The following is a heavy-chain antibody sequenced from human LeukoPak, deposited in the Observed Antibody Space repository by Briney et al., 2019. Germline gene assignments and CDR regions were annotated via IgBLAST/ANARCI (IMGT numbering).Heavy chain of an antibody. J-gene: IGHJ4*02. CDR1: GFTFSSYG. V-gene: IGHV3-30*18. Sequence: PGRSLRLSCAASGFTFSSYGMHWVRQAPGKGLEWVAVISYDGSNKYYADSVKGRFTISRDNSKNTPYLQMNSLRAEDTAVYYCAKFSDGSGSYYPLSDYWGQGTLVTVSS. D-gene: IGHD3-10*01. CDR2: ISYDGSNK. CDR3: AKFSDGSGSYYPLSDY.